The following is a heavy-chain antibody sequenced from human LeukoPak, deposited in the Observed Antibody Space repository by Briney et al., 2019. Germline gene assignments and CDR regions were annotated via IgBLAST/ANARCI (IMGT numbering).Heavy chain of an antibody. CDR2: MNADGSII. J-gene: IGHJ4*02. V-gene: IGHV3-74*01. CDR1: GFTFNTYW. D-gene: IGHD1-26*01. Sequence: PGGSLRLSCAASGFTFNTYWMIWVRQVPGKGLVYVSHMNADGSIINYADSVKGRFTISRDNAKNTLYLQMDSLRAEDTAVYYCAKDRASGSYYVEVSYFDYWGQGTLVTVSS. CDR3: AKDRASGSYYVEVSYFDY.